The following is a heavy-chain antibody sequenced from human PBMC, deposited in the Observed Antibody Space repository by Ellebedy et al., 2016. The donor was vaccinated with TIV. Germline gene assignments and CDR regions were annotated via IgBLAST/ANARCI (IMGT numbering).Heavy chain of an antibody. CDR1: GYNFNNFW. J-gene: IGHJ5*02. CDR3: ARHRRAYCSGGGCSFDP. D-gene: IGHD2-15*01. V-gene: IGHV5-10-1*01. CDR2: IDPLNSYT. Sequence: GESLKISCKTSGYNFNNFWISWVRQKPGKGLEWMGRIDPLNSYTHYSPSFQGHVTLSIDKSFRTAYLQWSSLEASDTAIYYCARHRRAYCSGGGCSFDPWGQGTLVIVSA.